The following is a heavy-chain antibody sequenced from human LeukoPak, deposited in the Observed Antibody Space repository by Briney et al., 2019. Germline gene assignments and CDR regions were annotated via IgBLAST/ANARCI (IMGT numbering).Heavy chain of an antibody. J-gene: IGHJ3*02. CDR3: ATDMAFSAFDI. D-gene: IGHD3-3*02. V-gene: IGHV3-7*03. Sequence: GGSLRLSCIASGFSFTNYWMVWIRQAPGKGLEWVASIDGDGRQKDYVASVKGRFTISRDNARNSLFLQLNSLRTEDTALYYGATDMAFSAFDICGHGTMGIVSS. CDR2: IDGDGRQK. CDR1: GFSFTNYW.